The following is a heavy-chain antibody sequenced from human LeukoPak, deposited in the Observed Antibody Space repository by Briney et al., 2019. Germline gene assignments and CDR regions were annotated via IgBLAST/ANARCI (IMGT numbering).Heavy chain of an antibody. J-gene: IGHJ4*02. V-gene: IGHV4-34*01. CDR2: INHSGST. Sequence: SETLSLTCAVYGGSFSGYYWSWIRQPPGKGLEWIGEINHSGSTNYNPSLKSRATISVDTSKNQFSLKLSSVTAADTAVYYCARPRYGSGSYRPNYFDYWGQGTLVTVSS. CDR3: ARPRYGSGSYRPNYFDY. D-gene: IGHD3-10*01. CDR1: GGSFSGYY.